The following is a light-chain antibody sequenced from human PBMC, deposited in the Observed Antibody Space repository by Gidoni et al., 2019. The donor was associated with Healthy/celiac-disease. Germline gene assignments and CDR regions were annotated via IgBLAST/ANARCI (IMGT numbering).Light chain of an antibody. J-gene: IGLJ1*01. CDR2: KDS. V-gene: IGLV3-25*03. Sequence: SYELTQPPSVAVSPGQTARITCSGDALPKQYADWYKQKPGQAPVLVIYKDSERPSGIPERFSGSSSGTTVTLTISGVQAEDEADYYCQSADSSGTYVFGTGTKVTVL. CDR3: QSADSSGTYV. CDR1: ALPKQY.